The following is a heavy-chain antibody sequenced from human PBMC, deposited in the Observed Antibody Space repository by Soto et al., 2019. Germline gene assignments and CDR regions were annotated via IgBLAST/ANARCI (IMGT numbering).Heavy chain of an antibody. D-gene: IGHD2-2*03. J-gene: IGHJ6*03. Sequence: QVQLVESGGGVVQPGRSLRLSCAASGFTFSSYGMHWVRQAPGKGLGWGAVFSFDGSNKYYADSVKGRFTISRDNSKNTLYLQMNSLRAEDTAVYYCAKDPGYCSSTSCYYYYYYMDVWGKGTTVTVSS. CDR3: AKDPGYCSSTSCYYYYYYMDV. CDR2: FSFDGSNK. V-gene: IGHV3-30*18. CDR1: GFTFSSYG.